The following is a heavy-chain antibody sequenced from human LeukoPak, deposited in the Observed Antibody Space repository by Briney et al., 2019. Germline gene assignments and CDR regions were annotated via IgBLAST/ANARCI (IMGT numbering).Heavy chain of an antibody. CDR3: ARNYDFWSGYSQGYYYYYYGMDV. V-gene: IGHV1-8*02. Sequence: ASVKVSCKASGYTFTGYYMHWVRQAPGQGLEWMGWINPNSGNTGYAQKFQGRVTMTRNTSISTAYMELSSLRSEDTAVYYCARNYDFWSGYSQGYYYYYYGMDVWGQGTTVTVSS. D-gene: IGHD3-3*01. J-gene: IGHJ6*02. CDR1: GYTFTGYY. CDR2: INPNSGNT.